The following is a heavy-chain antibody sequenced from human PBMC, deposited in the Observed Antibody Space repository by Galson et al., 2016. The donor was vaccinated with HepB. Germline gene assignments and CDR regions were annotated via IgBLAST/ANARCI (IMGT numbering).Heavy chain of an antibody. J-gene: IGHJ6*02. CDR1: GSTFTGYY. D-gene: IGHD2-2*01. CDR3: ARSGGMLTVLVQPAPDYGMDV. CDR2: INPNSGGT. V-gene: IGHV1-2*02. Sequence: QSGAEVKKPGESLKISCKASGSTFTGYYMHWVRQAPGQGLEWMGWINPNSGGTNYAQKFQGRVTMTRDTSISTAYMELSRLRSDDTAVYYCARSGGMLTVLVQPAPDYGMDVWGQGTTVTVSS.